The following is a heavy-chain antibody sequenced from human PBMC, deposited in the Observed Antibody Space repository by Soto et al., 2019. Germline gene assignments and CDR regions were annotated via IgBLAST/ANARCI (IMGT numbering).Heavy chain of an antibody. J-gene: IGHJ3*02. Sequence: GGSLRLSCAASGFTFSSYSMNWVRQAPGKGLEWVSYISSSSSTIYYADSVKGRFTISRDNAKNSLYLQMNSLRAEDTAVYYCARDRVTTVTTKNQLSAFDIWGQGTMVTVSS. CDR2: ISSSSSTI. CDR1: GFTFSSYS. D-gene: IGHD4-17*01. V-gene: IGHV3-48*01. CDR3: ARDRVTTVTTKNQLSAFDI.